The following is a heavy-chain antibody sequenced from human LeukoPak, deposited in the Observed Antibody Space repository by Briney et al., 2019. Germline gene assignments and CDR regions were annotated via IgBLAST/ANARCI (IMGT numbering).Heavy chain of an antibody. D-gene: IGHD3-3*01. V-gene: IGHV3-23*01. CDR2: LSRGGGTT. CDR1: GFNFNMFA. J-gene: IGHJ4*02. CDR3: VQGSDFWSGSIFDY. Sequence: GGSLRLSCTGSGFNFNMFAMNWVRQAPGQGLEWVSGLSRGGGTTNYADSVKGRFTISRDKSKNTLYLQMNSLRVEDTAVYYCVQGSDFWSGSIFDYWGQGTLVTVSS.